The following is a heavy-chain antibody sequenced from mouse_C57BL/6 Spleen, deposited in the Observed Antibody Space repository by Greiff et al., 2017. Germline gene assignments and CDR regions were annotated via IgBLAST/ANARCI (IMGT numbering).Heavy chain of an antibody. D-gene: IGHD2-5*01. CDR2: IHPNSGRT. V-gene: IGHV1-64*01. CDR3: ARDYSNYDAMDY. Sequence: QVQLQQPGAELVKPGASVKLSCKASGYTFTSYGLHWVQQRPGQGLEWIGMIHPNSGRTKYTEKFKSQATLTVDKYSSTAYMQLSSLTSKDSAVYYCARDYSNYDAMDYWGQGTSVTVSS. J-gene: IGHJ4*01. CDR1: GYTFTSYG.